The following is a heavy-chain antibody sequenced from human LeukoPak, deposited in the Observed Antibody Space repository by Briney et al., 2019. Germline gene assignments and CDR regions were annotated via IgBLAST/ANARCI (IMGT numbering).Heavy chain of an antibody. V-gene: IGHV3-15*01. J-gene: IGHJ4*02. Sequence: GGSLRLSCAASGLTLSNAWMSWVRQARGKGLEWVGRIKRKSDGGTTDYAAPVKGRFTISRDDSKNTLYLQMNSLKSEDTAVYYCTTELDVRPNHYWGQGTLVTVSS. CDR3: TTELDVRPNHY. D-gene: IGHD1-14*01. CDR2: IKRKSDGGTT. CDR1: GLTLSNAW.